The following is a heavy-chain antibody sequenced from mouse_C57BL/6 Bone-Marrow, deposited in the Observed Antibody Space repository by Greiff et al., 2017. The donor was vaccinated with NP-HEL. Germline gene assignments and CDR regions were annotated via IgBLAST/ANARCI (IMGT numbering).Heavy chain of an antibody. Sequence: EVKLVESGPGLVKPSQSLSLTCSVTGYSITSGYYWNWIRQFPGNKLEWMGYISYDGSNNYNPSLKNRISITRDTSKNQFFLKLNSVTTEDTATYYCARDLYYGSTYFDYWGQGTTLTVSS. CDR1: GYSITSGYY. CDR2: ISYDGSN. V-gene: IGHV3-6*01. CDR3: ARDLYYGSTYFDY. J-gene: IGHJ2*01. D-gene: IGHD1-1*01.